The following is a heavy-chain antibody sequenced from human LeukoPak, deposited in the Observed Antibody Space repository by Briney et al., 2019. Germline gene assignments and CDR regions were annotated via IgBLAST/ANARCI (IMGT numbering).Heavy chain of an antibody. CDR1: GLTFNIYS. Sequence: GGSLRLSCAASGLTFNIYSMNWACQAPGKGLEWVSTISDSGGGTYYADSVKGRFTISRDNSKNTLYLQMNSLRADDTAVYYCDGADFWGQGTLVTVSS. CDR2: ISDSGGGT. J-gene: IGHJ4*02. CDR3: DGADF. V-gene: IGHV3-23*01.